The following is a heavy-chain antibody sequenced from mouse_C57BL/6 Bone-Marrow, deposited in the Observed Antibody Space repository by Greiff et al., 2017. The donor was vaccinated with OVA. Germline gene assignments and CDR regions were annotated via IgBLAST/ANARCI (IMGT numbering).Heavy chain of an antibody. CDR1: GFTFSSYG. J-gene: IGHJ4*01. Sequence: EVKLVESGGDLVKPGGSLKLSCAASGFTFSSYGMSWVRQTPDKRLEWVATISSGGSYTYYPDSVKGRFPISRDNAKNTLYLQMSSLKSEDTAMYYCASSYGSSYGYYAMDYWGQGTSVTVSS. V-gene: IGHV5-6*01. D-gene: IGHD1-1*01. CDR3: ASSYGSSYGYYAMDY. CDR2: ISSGGSYT.